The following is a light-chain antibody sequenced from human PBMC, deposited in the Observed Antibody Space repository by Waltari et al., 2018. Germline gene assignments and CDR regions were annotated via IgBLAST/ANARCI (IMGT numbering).Light chain of an antibody. V-gene: IGLV1-36*01. CDR2: GY. Sequence: QSALTQEASVSGTVGQKVTLSCIGNNNNVGSYAVSWYQQISHGAPKTVMFGYFLPAGIPDCFSGSKSGTTASLTISGLQPEDEADYYCSTWDYSLRAWVFGGGTILTVL. CDR1: NNNVGSYA. CDR3: STWDYSLRAWV. J-gene: IGLJ3*02.